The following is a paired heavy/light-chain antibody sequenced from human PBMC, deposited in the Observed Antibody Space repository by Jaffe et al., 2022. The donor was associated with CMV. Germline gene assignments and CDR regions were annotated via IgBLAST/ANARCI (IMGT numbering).Heavy chain of an antibody. Sequence: EVLLVESGGGLVQPGGSLRLSCAVSGFTLKTYAMSWVRQAPGKGLEWVSGITDTTNDENYADSVRGRFTISRENSKNTLYLELKSLRAEDTAVYYCAKDIYQYGGNSGAFDFWGQGTLVTVSS. V-gene: IGHV3-23*04. CDR3: AKDIYQYGGNSGAFDF. CDR2: ITDTTNDE. CDR1: GFTLKTYA. D-gene: IGHD2-21*02. J-gene: IGHJ4*02.
Light chain of an antibody. CDR3: SSYITSTSRYV. Sequence: QSALTQPSSVSGSPGQSITISCTGSSSDIGGHSFVSWYQQHPGKAPKLIVYEVSNRPSGVSNRFSGSKSGNTASLTISGLQAEDEADFYCSSYITSTSRYVFGTGTKVTVL. CDR2: EVS. CDR1: SSDIGGHSF. J-gene: IGLJ1*01. V-gene: IGLV2-14*01.